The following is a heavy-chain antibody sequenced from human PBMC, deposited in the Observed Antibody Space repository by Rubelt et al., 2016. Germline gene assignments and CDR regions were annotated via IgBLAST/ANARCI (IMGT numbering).Heavy chain of an antibody. Sequence: ASGFVFSNYAMSWVRQAPGKGLEWVSAIGPGRAYTYYADSVKGRFTMSRDNSKSTLYLQMNSLRSEDTAVYYCARDRPVPGYTYGYFDYWGQGTLDTVSS. CDR2: IGPGRAYT. D-gene: IGHD5-18*01. CDR3: ARDRPVPGYTYGYFDY. CDR1: GFVFSNYA. V-gene: IGHV3-23*01. J-gene: IGHJ4*02.